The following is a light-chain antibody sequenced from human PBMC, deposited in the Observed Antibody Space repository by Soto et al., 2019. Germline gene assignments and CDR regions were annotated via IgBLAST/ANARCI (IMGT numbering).Light chain of an antibody. CDR1: QGISSW. J-gene: IGKJ5*01. Sequence: DIQITQSPSSVSASVGDRVTITCRAIQGISSWLAWYTQKPGKAPKILIYAASSLQSGVLSRFSGSGAGTDFTLPISSLQPEDVTTDYCQQGYSITITFGQGTRLEIK. V-gene: IGKV1-12*01. CDR3: QQGYSITIT. CDR2: AAS.